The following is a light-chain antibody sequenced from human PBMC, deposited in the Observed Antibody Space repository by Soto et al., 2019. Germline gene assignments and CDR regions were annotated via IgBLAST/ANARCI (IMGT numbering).Light chain of an antibody. CDR1: QSVSSSY. V-gene: IGKV3-20*01. CDR3: QQYGSARLT. Sequence: EIVLTQSPGTLPLSPGERATLSCRASQSVSSSYLAWYQQKPGQAPRLLIYGASSRATGIPARFSGSGSGTESTLTISRVEPEEFAVYYCQQYGSARLTFGGGTKVEIK. J-gene: IGKJ4*01. CDR2: GAS.